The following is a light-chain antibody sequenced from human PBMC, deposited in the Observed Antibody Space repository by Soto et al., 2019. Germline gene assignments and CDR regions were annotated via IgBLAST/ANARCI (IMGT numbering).Light chain of an antibody. V-gene: IGKV1-9*01. CDR1: HDISTY. CDR2: DAS. Sequence: DIQLTQSPSLLSASVGDRVTITCRASHDISTYLAWYQQKPGKAPKLLIYDASSLESGVPSRFSGSGSGTEFTLTISSLQPDDFATYYCQQYNSYWTFGQGTRLEI. J-gene: IGKJ5*01. CDR3: QQYNSYWT.